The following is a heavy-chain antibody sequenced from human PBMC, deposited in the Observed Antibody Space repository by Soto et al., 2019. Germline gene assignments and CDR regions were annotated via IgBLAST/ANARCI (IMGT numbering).Heavy chain of an antibody. Sequence: QVQLVESGGGVVQPGGSLRLSCTTSGFTFNTYGMYWVRQAPGKGLEWVAIXXXDGSNKYYGDSVKGRFTISRDNSKXXXXXXXXXXXXXXXXXXXXXXXXXXXXXXXXXXXXYGVDVWGQGTTVTVSS. V-gene: IGHV3-30*02. CDR3: XXXXXXXXXXXXXXXXYGVDV. CDR1: GFTFNTYG. CDR2: XXXDGSNK. J-gene: IGHJ6*02.